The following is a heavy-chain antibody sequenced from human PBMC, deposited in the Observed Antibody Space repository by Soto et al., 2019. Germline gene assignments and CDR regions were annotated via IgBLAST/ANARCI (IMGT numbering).Heavy chain of an antibody. CDR3: ARYLTTFGGGDYVLGGDAFDI. D-gene: IGHD4-17*01. J-gene: IGHJ3*02. CDR2: IKQDGSEK. V-gene: IGHV3-7*01. CDR1: GFTFSSYW. Sequence: GGSLRLSCAASGFTFSSYWMSWVRQAPGKGLEWVANIKQDGSEKYYVDSVKGRFTISRDNAKNSLYLQMNSLRAEDTAVYYCARYLTTFGGGDYVLGGDAFDIWGQGTMVTVSS.